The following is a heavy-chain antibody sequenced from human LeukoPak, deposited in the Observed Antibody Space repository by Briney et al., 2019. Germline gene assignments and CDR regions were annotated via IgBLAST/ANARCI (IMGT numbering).Heavy chain of an antibody. D-gene: IGHD6-19*01. Sequence: GGSLRLSCAASGFTFSSYAMNWVRQSPGKGLEWASTISGSGASTYYADSVKGRFTISRDNSKNTLYLQMNSLRAEDTAVYYCASEWLVLYNMDVWGRGTTVTVSS. V-gene: IGHV3-23*01. CDR3: ASEWLVLYNMDV. CDR2: ISGSGAST. J-gene: IGHJ6*02. CDR1: GFTFSSYA.